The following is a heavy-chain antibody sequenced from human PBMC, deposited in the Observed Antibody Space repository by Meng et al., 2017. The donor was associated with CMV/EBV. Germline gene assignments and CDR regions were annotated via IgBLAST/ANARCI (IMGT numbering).Heavy chain of an antibody. J-gene: IGHJ6*02. CDR3: AKDRGSGSYFSYYGMDV. CDR1: GFTFDDYA. CDR2: ISWNSGSI. V-gene: IGHV3-9*03. D-gene: IGHD1-26*01. Sequence: GGSLRLSCAASGFTFDDYAMHWVRQAPGKGLEWVSGISWNSGSIGYADSVKGRFTISRDNAKNSLYLQMNSLRAEDMALYYCAKDRGSGSYFSYYGMDVWGQGTTVTVSS.